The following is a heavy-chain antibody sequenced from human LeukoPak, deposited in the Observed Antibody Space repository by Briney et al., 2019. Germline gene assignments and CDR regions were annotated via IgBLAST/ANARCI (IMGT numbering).Heavy chain of an antibody. Sequence: SVKVSCKASGGTFSSYAISWVRQAPGQGLEWMGGIIPIFGTANYAQKFQGRVTITADKSTGTAYMELSSLRSEDTAVYYCATTPPGGDYDYYYFDYWGQGTLVTVSS. CDR1: GGTFSSYA. J-gene: IGHJ4*02. D-gene: IGHD4-17*01. CDR3: ATTPPGGDYDYYYFDY. V-gene: IGHV1-69*06. CDR2: IIPIFGTA.